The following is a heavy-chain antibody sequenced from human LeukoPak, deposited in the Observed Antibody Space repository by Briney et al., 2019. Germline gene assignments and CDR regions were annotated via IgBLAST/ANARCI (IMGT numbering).Heavy chain of an antibody. J-gene: IGHJ6*02. CDR1: GYTFTGYY. CDR2: INPNSGGT. Sequence: ASVKVSYKASGYTFTGYYMHWVRQAPGQGLEWMGWINPNSGGTNYAQKFQGRVTMTRDTSISTAYMELSRLRSDDTAVYYCARDTRRYYYDSSGDYYYYGMDVWGQGTTVTVSS. V-gene: IGHV1-2*02. D-gene: IGHD3-22*01. CDR3: ARDTRRYYYDSSGDYYYYGMDV.